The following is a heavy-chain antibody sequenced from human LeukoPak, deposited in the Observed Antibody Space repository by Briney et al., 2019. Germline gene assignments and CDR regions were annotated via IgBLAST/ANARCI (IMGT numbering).Heavy chain of an antibody. J-gene: IGHJ6*02. Sequence: PGGSLRLSCAASGFTFSNAWVSWVRQAPGKGLEWVGRIKSKTDGGTTDYAAPVKGRFTISRDDSKNTLYLQMNSLKTEDTAVYYCTTGSIAVAGTASYYYYYYGMDVWGQGTTVTVSS. CDR2: IKSKTDGGTT. CDR3: TTGSIAVAGTASYYYYYYGMDV. CDR1: GFTFSNAW. D-gene: IGHD6-19*01. V-gene: IGHV3-15*01.